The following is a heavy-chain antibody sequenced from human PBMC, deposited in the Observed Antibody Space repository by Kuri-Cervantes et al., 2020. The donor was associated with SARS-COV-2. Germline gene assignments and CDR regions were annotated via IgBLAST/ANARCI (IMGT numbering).Heavy chain of an antibody. Sequence: GSVKVSFKASGYTFTSYYMHWVRQAPGQGLEWMGIINPSGGSTSYAQKFQGRVTMTRDTSTSTVYMELSSLRSEDTAVYYFARTPTVTTYYFDYWGQGTLVTVSS. CDR3: ARTPTVTTYYFDY. D-gene: IGHD4-17*01. J-gene: IGHJ4*02. V-gene: IGHV1-46*01. CDR1: GYTFTSYY. CDR2: INPSGGST.